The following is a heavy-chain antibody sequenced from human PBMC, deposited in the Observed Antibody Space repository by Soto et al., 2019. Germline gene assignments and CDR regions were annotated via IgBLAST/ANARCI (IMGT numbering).Heavy chain of an antibody. CDR3: ARGPYYDILTGDWWFDP. CDR2: INPSGGST. J-gene: IGHJ5*02. CDR1: GYTFTSYY. Sequence: ASVKVSCKASGYTFTSYYMHWVRQAPGQGLEWMGIINPSGGSTSYAQKFRGRVTMTRDTSTSTVYMELSSLRSEDTAVYYCARGPYYDILTGDWWFDPWGQGTLVTVSS. V-gene: IGHV1-46*01. D-gene: IGHD3-9*01.